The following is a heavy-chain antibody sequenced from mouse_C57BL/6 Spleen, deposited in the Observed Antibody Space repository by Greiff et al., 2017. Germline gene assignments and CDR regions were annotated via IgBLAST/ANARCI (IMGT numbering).Heavy chain of an antibody. CDR3: ARCGSYDYFYCDY. J-gene: IGHJ2*01. CDR2: IDPSDSET. Sequence: QVQLKQPGAELVRPGSSVKLSCKASGYTFTSYWMHWVKQRPIQGLEWIGNIDPSDSETHYNQKFKDKATLTVDNSSSTAYMQLSSLTSEDSAVYYCARCGSYDYFYCDYWGQGTTLTVSS. D-gene: IGHD2-4*01. CDR1: GYTFTSYW. V-gene: IGHV1-52*01.